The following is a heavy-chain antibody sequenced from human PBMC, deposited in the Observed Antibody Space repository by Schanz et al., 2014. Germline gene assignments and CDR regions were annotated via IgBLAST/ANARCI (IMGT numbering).Heavy chain of an antibody. Sequence: EVQLLESGGGLVQPGGSLRLSCAASGFTFSSYAMSWVRQAPGKGLEWVAYISSSSSTIHYADSVKGLFTISRDNSKNTLYLQMNSLRAEDTAVYYCAKGRFGELSAFDIWGQGTMVTVSS. CDR2: ISSSSSTI. D-gene: IGHD3-10*01. CDR3: AKGRFGELSAFDI. V-gene: IGHV3-23*01. J-gene: IGHJ3*02. CDR1: GFTFSSYA.